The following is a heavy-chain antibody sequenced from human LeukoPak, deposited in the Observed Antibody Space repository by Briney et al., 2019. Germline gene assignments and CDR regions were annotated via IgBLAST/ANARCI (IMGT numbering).Heavy chain of an antibody. Sequence: SVKVSCKASGGTFSSYAISWVRQAPGQGLEWMGGIIPIFGTANYAQKFQGRVTITTDESTSTAYMELSSLRAEDTAVYYCARDRSGSSWSDADYWGQGTLVTVSS. CDR2: IIPIFGTA. CDR3: ARDRSGSSWSDADY. V-gene: IGHV1-69*05. CDR1: GGTFSSYA. J-gene: IGHJ4*02. D-gene: IGHD6-13*01.